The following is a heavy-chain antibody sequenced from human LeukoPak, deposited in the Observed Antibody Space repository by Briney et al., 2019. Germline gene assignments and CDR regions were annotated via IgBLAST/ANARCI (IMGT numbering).Heavy chain of an antibody. J-gene: IGHJ6*02. Sequence: PSETLSLTCTVSGGSISSYYWSWIRQPPGKGLEWIGYIYYSGSTNYNPSLKSRVTISVDTSKNQFSLKLSSVTAADTAVYYCAREDPQTTVPEGLDVWGQGTTVTVSS. CDR1: GGSISSYY. D-gene: IGHD4-17*01. CDR2: IYYSGST. CDR3: AREDPQTTVPEGLDV. V-gene: IGHV4-59*01.